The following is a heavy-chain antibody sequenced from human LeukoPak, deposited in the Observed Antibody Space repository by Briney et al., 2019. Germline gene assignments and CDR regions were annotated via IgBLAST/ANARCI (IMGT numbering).Heavy chain of an antibody. V-gene: IGHV4-34*01. J-gene: IGHJ4*02. D-gene: IGHD4-17*01. Sequence: SETLSLTCAVYSGSFSGYYWSWIRQPPGKGLEWIGEINHSGSTNYNPSLKSRVTISVDTSKNQFSLKLSSVTAADTAVYYCARDLDDYGDYYFDYWGQGTLVTVSS. CDR1: SGSFSGYY. CDR3: ARDLDDYGDYYFDY. CDR2: INHSGST.